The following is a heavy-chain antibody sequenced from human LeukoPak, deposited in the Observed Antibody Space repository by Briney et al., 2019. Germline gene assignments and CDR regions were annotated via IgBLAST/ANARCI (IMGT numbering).Heavy chain of an antibody. Sequence: GASVKVSCKASGYTFTSYGISWVRQAPGQGLEWMGWISAYNGNTNYAQKLQGRVTMTTDTSTSTAYMELRSLRSDDTAVYYCARDQERYSGSMMAFDIWGQGTMVTVSS. J-gene: IGHJ3*02. CDR3: ARDQERYSGSMMAFDI. V-gene: IGHV1-18*01. D-gene: IGHD1-26*01. CDR2: ISAYNGNT. CDR1: GYTFTSYG.